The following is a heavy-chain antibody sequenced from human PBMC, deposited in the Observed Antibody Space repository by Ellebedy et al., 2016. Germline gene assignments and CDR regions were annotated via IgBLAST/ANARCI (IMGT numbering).Heavy chain of an antibody. J-gene: IGHJ4*02. CDR1: GFTFSSEP. V-gene: IGHV3-48*02. CDR3: ARGKDYGFDY. Sequence: GESLKISXAASGFTFSSEPMNWVRQAPGTGLEWISFINSGSSSTYYADSVKGRFTISRDNAENSLYLEMNSLRDEDTAVYYCARGKDYGFDYWGQGTLVTVSS. CDR2: INSGSSST. D-gene: IGHD4-17*01.